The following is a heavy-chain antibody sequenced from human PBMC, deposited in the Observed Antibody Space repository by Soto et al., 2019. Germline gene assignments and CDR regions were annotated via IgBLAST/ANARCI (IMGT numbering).Heavy chain of an antibody. CDR3: ARVGGYGHIRSYFDY. V-gene: IGHV1-69*13. CDR2: IIPIFGTA. J-gene: IGHJ4*02. CDR1: GGTFSSYA. D-gene: IGHD4-17*01. Sequence: SVKVSCKASGGTFSSYAISWVRQAPGQGLEWMGGIIPIFGTANYAQKFQGRVTITADESTSTAYMELSSLRSEDTAVYYCARVGGYGHIRSYFDYWGQGTLVTVSS.